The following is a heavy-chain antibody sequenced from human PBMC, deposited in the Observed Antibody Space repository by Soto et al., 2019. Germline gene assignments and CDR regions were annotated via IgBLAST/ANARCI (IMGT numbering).Heavy chain of an antibody. J-gene: IGHJ4*02. CDR3: ARDGEYSGYYPLYSRIANRGY. D-gene: IGHD5-12*01. CDR2: IWYDGSNK. Sequence: QVQLVESGGGVVQPGRSLRLSCAASGFTFSSYGMHWVRQAPGKGLEWVAVIWYDGSNKYYADSVKGRFTISRDNSKNTLYLQMNSLRAEDTAVYYCARDGEYSGYYPLYSRIANRGYWGQGTLVTVSS. V-gene: IGHV3-33*01. CDR1: GFTFSSYG.